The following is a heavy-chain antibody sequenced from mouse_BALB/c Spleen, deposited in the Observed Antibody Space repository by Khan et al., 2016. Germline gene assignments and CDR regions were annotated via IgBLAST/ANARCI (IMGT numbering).Heavy chain of an antibody. CDR3: GRGDY. V-gene: IGHV5-17*02. Sequence: EVELVESGGGLVQPGGSRKLSCAASGFTFSSFGMHWVRQAPEKGLEWVAFISSGGSVIYYAETVKGRFTTSSDNPKNTLFLQMTSLRSEDTAMYYCGRGDYWGQGTTLTVSS. CDR1: GFTFSSFG. J-gene: IGHJ2*01. CDR2: ISSGGSVI.